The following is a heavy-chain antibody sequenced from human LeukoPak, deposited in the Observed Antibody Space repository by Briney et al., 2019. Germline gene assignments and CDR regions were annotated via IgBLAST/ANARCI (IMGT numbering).Heavy chain of an antibody. V-gene: IGHV3-53*01. CDR3: ERGGSITNDQLGSVAFDI. CDR2: IYSGGRT. D-gene: IGHD3-10*01. Sequence: PGGSLRLSCAASGFTVSSNYMSWVRQAPGKGLEWVSVIYSGGRTYYADSVKGRFTISRDNPKNTLYLQMNSQRAEDTAVYYCERGGSITNDQLGSVAFDIWGEGRMVSVCS. J-gene: IGHJ3*02. CDR1: GFTVSSNY.